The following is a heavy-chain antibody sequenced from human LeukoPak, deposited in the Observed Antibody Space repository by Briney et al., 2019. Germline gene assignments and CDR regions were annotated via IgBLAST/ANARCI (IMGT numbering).Heavy chain of an antibody. CDR3: SAAVRMATPRAFDY. D-gene: IGHD5-24*01. CDR2: IIPIFGTA. Sequence: GASVKVSCKASGGTFSSYAISWVRQAPGQGLEWMGGIIPIFGTANYAQKFQGRVTITTDESTSTAYMELSSLRSEDTAVYYCSAAVRMATPRAFDYWGQGTLVTVSS. J-gene: IGHJ4*02. V-gene: IGHV1-69*05. CDR1: GGTFSSYA.